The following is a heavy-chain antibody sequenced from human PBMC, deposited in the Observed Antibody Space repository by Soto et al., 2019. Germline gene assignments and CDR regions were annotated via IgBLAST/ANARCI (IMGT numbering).Heavy chain of an antibody. Sequence: QLQLQESGPGLVKPSETLSLTCTVSGGSVSSSRYYWGWIRQPPGKGLECIGTIYFTGKTYNNPSLKSQVKIYVDTSKNQFSLNLSSVTAADTAVYYCARLDYSNLGINYYYYMDVWGRGTTVTVSS. CDR3: ARLDYSNLGINYYYYMDV. J-gene: IGHJ6*03. CDR1: GGSVSSSRYY. CDR2: IYFTGKT. V-gene: IGHV4-39*01. D-gene: IGHD4-4*01.